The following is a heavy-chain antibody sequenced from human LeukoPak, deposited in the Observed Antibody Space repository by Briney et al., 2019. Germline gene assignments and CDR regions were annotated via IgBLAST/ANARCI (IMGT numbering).Heavy chain of an antibody. D-gene: IGHD3-22*01. CDR2: IYYSGST. CDR3: ARISYDSSGYYGSFDY. Sequence: SETLSPTCTVSGGSISSYYWSWIRQPPGKGLEWIGYIYYSGSTNYNPSLKSRVTISVDTSKNQFSLKLSSVTAADTAVYYCARISYDSSGYYGSFDYWGQGTLVTVSS. CDR1: GGSISSYY. J-gene: IGHJ4*02. V-gene: IGHV4-59*01.